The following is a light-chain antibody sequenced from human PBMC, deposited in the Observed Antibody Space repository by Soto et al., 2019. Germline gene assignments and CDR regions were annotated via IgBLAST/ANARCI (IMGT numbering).Light chain of an antibody. J-gene: IGKJ1*01. V-gene: IGKV1-27*01. CDR1: QGISNY. Sequence: DIQMTPSPSSLSASVVDRVTITCRASQGISNYLAWYQQKPGKVPKLLIYAASTLQSGVPSRFSGSGSGTEFSLTISSLQPDDFATYYCQQYSSHSTFGQGTKVDIK. CDR2: AAS. CDR3: QQYSSHST.